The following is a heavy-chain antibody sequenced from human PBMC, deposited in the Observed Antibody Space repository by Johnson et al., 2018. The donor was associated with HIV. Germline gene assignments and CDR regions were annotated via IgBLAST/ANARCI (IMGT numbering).Heavy chain of an antibody. Sequence: MLLVESGGGVVRPGGSLRLSCAASGSTSDDYGMSWVRQVPGKGLEWVSGINWNGGSTGYADYVKGRFTVSRENAKNTVYLQMNSLSAEDTATYYCVKEHGWGSFDIWGQGTMVTVSS. CDR2: INWNGGST. V-gene: IGHV3-20*04. J-gene: IGHJ3*02. D-gene: IGHD3-16*01. CDR3: VKEHGWGSFDI. CDR1: GSTSDDYG.